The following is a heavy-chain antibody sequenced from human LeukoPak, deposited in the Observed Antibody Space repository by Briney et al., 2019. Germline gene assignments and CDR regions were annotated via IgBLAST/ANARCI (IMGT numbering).Heavy chain of an antibody. Sequence: ASVKVSCKASGGTCSSYAISWVRQAPGQGLEWMGGIIPIFGTANYAQKFQGRVTITADKSTSTAYMELSSLRSEDTAVYYCANGYYHDAFDIWGQGTMVTVSS. CDR3: ANGYYHDAFDI. CDR1: GGTCSSYA. D-gene: IGHD5-18*01. V-gene: IGHV1-69*06. J-gene: IGHJ3*02. CDR2: IIPIFGTA.